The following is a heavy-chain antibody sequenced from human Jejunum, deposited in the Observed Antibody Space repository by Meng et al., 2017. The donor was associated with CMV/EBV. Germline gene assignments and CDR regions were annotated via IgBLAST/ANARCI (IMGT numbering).Heavy chain of an antibody. Sequence: SLWGNDVTWIRPPPRQGLAWIGSVYYTGRTNYNPSLQCRVTISVDTSKNQFSLKLSSVTAADTAVYYCARQYTYSDDANGNELDHWGQGTLVTVSS. CDR1: SLWGND. J-gene: IGHJ4*02. CDR3: ARQYTYSDDANGNELDH. V-gene: IGHV4-59*01. CDR2: VYYTGRT. D-gene: IGHD2-8*01.